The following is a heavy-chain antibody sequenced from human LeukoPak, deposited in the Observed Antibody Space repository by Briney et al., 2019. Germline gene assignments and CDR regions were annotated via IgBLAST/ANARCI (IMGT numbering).Heavy chain of an antibody. CDR3: ARDGRSGNFDK. D-gene: IGHD1-26*01. V-gene: IGHV3-33*01. Sequence: GGSLRLSCAASGFTFSSYGMHWVRQAPGKGLEWVAVIWYDGSNKYYADSVKGRFTISRDNSKNTLYLQMNSLRAEDTAVYYCARDGRSGNFDKWGQGTLVSVSS. CDR1: GFTFSSYG. CDR2: IWYDGSNK. J-gene: IGHJ4*02.